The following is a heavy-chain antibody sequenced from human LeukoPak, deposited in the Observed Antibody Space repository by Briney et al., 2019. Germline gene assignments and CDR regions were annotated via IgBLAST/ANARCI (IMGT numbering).Heavy chain of an antibody. J-gene: IGHJ4*02. Sequence: SETLSLTCTVSGGSLTKYYWSWIRQPPGKGLEWIGFVFYSGTTHYNPSLKRRVTLSVDTSKHQFSLTLTSVTAADTAVYYCARLDNYLFDYWGQGTLVTVSS. V-gene: IGHV4-59*01. D-gene: IGHD2/OR15-2a*01. CDR1: GGSLTKYY. CDR2: VFYSGTT. CDR3: ARLDNYLFDY.